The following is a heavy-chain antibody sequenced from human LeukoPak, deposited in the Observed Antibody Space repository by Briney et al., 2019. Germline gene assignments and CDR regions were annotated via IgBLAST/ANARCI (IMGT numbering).Heavy chain of an antibody. V-gene: IGHV6-1*01. J-gene: IGHJ4*02. CDR2: TYYRSKWNY. CDR3: ARVVIGTTRYFES. Sequence: SQTLSLTCAISGDSVSTNSVAYNWIRQSPSRGLEWLGRTYYRSKWNYEYAVSVRSRITVNLDTSKNQFSLQLNYVPPDDTAVYYCARVVIGTTRYFESWGQGTLVTVSS. D-gene: IGHD1-1*01. CDR1: GDSVSTNSVA.